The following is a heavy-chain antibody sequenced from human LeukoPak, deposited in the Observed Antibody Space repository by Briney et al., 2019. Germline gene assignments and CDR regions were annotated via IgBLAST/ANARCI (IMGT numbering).Heavy chain of an antibody. D-gene: IGHD6-19*01. CDR1: GGSFSGYY. CDR3: ARIRSSGWFSHPPNFDY. Sequence: PSETLSLTCAVYGGSFSGYYWSWLRQPPGKGLEWIGEINHSGSTNYNPSLKSRVTISVDTSKNQFSLKLSSVTAADTAVYYCARIRSSGWFSHPPNFDYWGQGTLVTVSS. CDR2: INHSGST. J-gene: IGHJ4*02. V-gene: IGHV4-34*01.